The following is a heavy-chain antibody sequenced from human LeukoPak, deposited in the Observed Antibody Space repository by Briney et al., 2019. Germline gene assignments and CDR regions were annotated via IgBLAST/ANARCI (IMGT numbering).Heavy chain of an antibody. V-gene: IGHV4-61*02. CDR2: IYTSGST. J-gene: IGHJ3*02. Sequence: SQTLSLTCTVSGGSISSGSYYWSWIRQPAGKGLEWIGGIYTSGSTNYNPSLKSRVTISVDTSKNQFSLKLSSVTAADTAVYYCARGSAEYAFDIWGQGTMVTVSS. CDR3: ARGSAEYAFDI. CDR1: GGSISSGSYY. D-gene: IGHD6-13*01.